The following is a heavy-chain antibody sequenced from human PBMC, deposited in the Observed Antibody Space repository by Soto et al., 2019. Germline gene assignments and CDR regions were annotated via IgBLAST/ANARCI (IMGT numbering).Heavy chain of an antibody. CDR1: GGSFSGYY. Sequence: QVQLQQWGAGLLKPSETLSLTCAVYGGSFSGYYWSWIRQPPGKGLEWIGEINHSGSTNYNPSLKSRVNISVDTSKNQFSLKLSSVTAADTGVYYCARGGRRITIFGVVTGQYYFDYWGQGTLVTVSS. V-gene: IGHV4-34*01. D-gene: IGHD3-3*01. CDR2: INHSGST. J-gene: IGHJ4*02. CDR3: ARGGRRITIFGVVTGQYYFDY.